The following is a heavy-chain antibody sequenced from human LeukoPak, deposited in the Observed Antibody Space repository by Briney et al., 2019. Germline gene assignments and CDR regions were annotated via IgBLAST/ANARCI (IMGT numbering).Heavy chain of an antibody. CDR3: ARAPRRGDYGFGY. CDR1: GYTFTGYY. Sequence: ASVKVSCTASGYTFTGYYMHWVRQAPGQGLEWMGWINPNSGGTNYAQKFQGWVTMTRDTSISTAYMELSRLRSDDTAVYYCARAPRRGDYGFGYWGQGTLVTVSS. CDR2: INPNSGGT. V-gene: IGHV1-2*04. D-gene: IGHD4-17*01. J-gene: IGHJ4*02.